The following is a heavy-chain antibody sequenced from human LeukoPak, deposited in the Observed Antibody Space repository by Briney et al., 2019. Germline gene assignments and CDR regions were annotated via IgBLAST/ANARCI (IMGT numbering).Heavy chain of an antibody. CDR3: ARVIVAAGTLYYYYYMDV. V-gene: IGHV3-11*01. D-gene: IGHD6-13*01. CDR2: ISSSGSTI. Sequence: PGGSLRLSCAASGFTFSDYYMSWIRQAPGKGLEWVSYISSSGSTIYYADSVKGRFTISRDNAKNSLYLQMNSLRAEDTAVYYCARVIVAAGTLYYYYYMDVWGKGTTVTVSS. CDR1: GFTFSDYY. J-gene: IGHJ6*03.